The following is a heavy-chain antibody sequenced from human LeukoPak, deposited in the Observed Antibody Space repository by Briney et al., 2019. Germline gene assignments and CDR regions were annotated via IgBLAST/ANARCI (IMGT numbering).Heavy chain of an antibody. V-gene: IGHV4-59*08. Sequence: PSETLSLTCTVSGDSISSYYWGWIRQPPGKGLEWIGCICNSGSPNYNPSLKSRVTISGDTSRNQFSLRLSSVTAADTAVYFCARRNYGDYDHYFDFWGQGILVTVSS. CDR3: ARRNYGDYDHYFDF. CDR2: ICNSGSP. J-gene: IGHJ4*02. D-gene: IGHD4-17*01. CDR1: GDSISSYY.